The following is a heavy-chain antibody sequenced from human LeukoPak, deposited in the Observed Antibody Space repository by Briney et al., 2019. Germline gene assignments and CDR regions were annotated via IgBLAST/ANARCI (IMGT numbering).Heavy chain of an antibody. CDR2: ISWNSGSI. J-gene: IGHJ4*02. V-gene: IGHV3-9*01. CDR1: GGSISSYY. D-gene: IGHD6-19*01. CDR3: AKDPGYSSGSPYFDY. Sequence: LSLTCTVSGGSISSYYWSWVRQAPGKGLEWVSGISWNSGSIGYADSVKGRFTISRDNAKNSLYLQMNSLRAEDTALYYCAKDPGYSSGSPYFDYWGQGTLVTVSS.